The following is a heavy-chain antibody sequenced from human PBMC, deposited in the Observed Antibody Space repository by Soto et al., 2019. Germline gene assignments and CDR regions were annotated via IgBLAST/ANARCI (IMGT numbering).Heavy chain of an antibody. CDR1: GFTFSNAW. J-gene: IGHJ6*03. D-gene: IGHD3-3*01. CDR2: IKSKTDGGTT. CDR3: TTDEADYDFWSSPYYMDV. Sequence: GGSLRLSCAASGFTFSNAWMSWVRQAPGKGLEWVGRIKSKTDGGTTDYAAPVKGRFTISRDDSKNTLYLQMNSLKTEDTAVYYCTTDEADYDFWSSPYYMDVWGKGTTVTVSS. V-gene: IGHV3-15*01.